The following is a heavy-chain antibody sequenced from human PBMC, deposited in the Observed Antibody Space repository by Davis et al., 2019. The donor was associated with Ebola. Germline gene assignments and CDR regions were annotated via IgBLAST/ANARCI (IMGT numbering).Heavy chain of an antibody. CDR2: LGTSADT. V-gene: IGHV3-23*01. J-gene: IGHJ3*01. CDR3: AKDTPNIWFDV. CDR1: GFIFSTYV. D-gene: IGHD2-15*01. Sequence: GESLKISCSASGFIFSTYVMSWVRQAPGKGLEWVSTLGTSADTYYADSVKGRFTISRDNSKNTLHLQMNSLRVEDTAIYYCAKDTPNIWFDVWGQGTMVAVSS.